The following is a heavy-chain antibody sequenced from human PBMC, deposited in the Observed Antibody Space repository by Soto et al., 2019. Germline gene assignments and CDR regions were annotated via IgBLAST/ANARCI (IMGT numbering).Heavy chain of an antibody. V-gene: IGHV4-30-4*01. Sequence: PSETLSLTCTVSGDSISSGDYYWSWIRQPPGKGLEWIGCIYYSGNTYYNPSLKRRFSISVGTSKNQFSLKLSSVTAADTAVYYCARVFTDSSGPTLGIGVRGQGTTVTVSS. D-gene: IGHD6-19*01. CDR2: IYYSGNT. CDR3: ARVFTDSSGPTLGIGV. CDR1: GDSISSGDYY. J-gene: IGHJ6*02.